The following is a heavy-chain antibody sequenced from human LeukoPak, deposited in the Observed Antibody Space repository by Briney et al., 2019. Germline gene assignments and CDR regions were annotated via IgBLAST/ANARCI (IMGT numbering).Heavy chain of an antibody. CDR3: AKDLTIPASGYYYGSGSYHY. CDR1: GFTFSSYG. V-gene: IGHV3-30*18. D-gene: IGHD3-10*01. J-gene: IGHJ4*02. Sequence: GRSLRLSCAASGFTFSSYGMHWVRQAPGKGLEWVAVRSYDGSNKYYADSVKGRFTISRDNSKNTLYLQMNSLRAEDTAVYYCAKDLTIPASGYYYGSGSYHYWGQGTLVTVSS. CDR2: RSYDGSNK.